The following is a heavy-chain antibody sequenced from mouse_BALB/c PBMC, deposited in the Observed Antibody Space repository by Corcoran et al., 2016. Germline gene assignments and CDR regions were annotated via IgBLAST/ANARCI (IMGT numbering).Heavy chain of an antibody. CDR3: ARKDYGSSYAMYY. CDR1: GYSFTGYT. Sequence: EVQLQQSGPELVKPGASMKISCKASGYSFTGYTMNWVKQSNGKNIEWIGLINPYNGGTSYNQKFKGKATLTVDKSSSTAYMELLSLTSEDSAVYYCARKDYGSSYAMYYWGQRTSITISS. V-gene: IGHV1-18*01. J-gene: IGHJ4*01. D-gene: IGHD1-1*01. CDR2: INPYNGGT.